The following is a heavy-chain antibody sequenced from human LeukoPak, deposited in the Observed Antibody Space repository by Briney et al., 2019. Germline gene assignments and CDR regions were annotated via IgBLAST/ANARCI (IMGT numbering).Heavy chain of an antibody. J-gene: IGHJ4*02. CDR2: IYYSGST. CDR3: ARVGSDYGSGSYYNAPKTFDY. Sequence: SETLSLTCTVSGGSISSYYWSWIRQPPGKGLEWIGYIYYSGSTNYNPSLKSRVTISVDTSKNQFSLKLSSVTAADTAVYYCARVGSDYGSGSYYNAPKTFDYWGQGTLVTVSS. V-gene: IGHV4-59*08. CDR1: GGSISSYY. D-gene: IGHD3-10*01.